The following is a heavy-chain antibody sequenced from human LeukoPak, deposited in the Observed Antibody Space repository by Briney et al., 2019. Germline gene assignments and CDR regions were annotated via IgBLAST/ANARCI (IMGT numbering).Heavy chain of an antibody. J-gene: IGHJ6*02. CDR2: ISAYNGNT. CDR3: ARDAPFPNGDYSNYSLSSYYYYGMAV. V-gene: IGHV1-18*01. Sequence: ASVKVSGKASGYTFTSYGISWVRQAPGQGLEWMGWISAYNGNTNYAQKLQGRVTMTTDTSTSTAYMELRSLRSDDTAVYYCARDAPFPNGDYSNYSLSSYYYYGMAVWGQGPTVTVSS. CDR1: GYTFTSYG. D-gene: IGHD4-4*01.